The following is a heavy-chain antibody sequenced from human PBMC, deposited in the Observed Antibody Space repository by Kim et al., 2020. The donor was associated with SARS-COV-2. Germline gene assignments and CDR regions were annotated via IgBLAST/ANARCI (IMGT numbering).Heavy chain of an antibody. CDR2: ISNSATT. D-gene: IGHD6-19*01. Sequence: SETLSLTCDVSGASITKDDWTWIRQPPGKGQERNAYISNSATTKYNSSLESRVTMSLATSKNQLSLSLTSVTAADTAIYYGARRGHGSGGGHLDSWGQGTLVIVSS. CDR3: ARRGHGSGGGHLDS. CDR1: GASITKDD. J-gene: IGHJ4*02. V-gene: IGHV4-59*08.